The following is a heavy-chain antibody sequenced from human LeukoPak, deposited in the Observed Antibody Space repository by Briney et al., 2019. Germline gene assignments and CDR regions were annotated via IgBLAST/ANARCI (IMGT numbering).Heavy chain of an antibody. CDR2: IYPSDSGT. D-gene: IGHD6-6*01. V-gene: IGHV5-51*01. J-gene: IGHJ6*02. Sequence: GESLKISCKGSGYSFSSYWIGWVRQMPGKGLEWMGNIYPSDSGTRYSPSFQGQVTISVDKSISTAYLQWSSLKASDTAMYYCARLGIAARRDRYGMDVWGQGTTVTVSS. CDR1: GYSFSSYW. CDR3: ARLGIAARRDRYGMDV.